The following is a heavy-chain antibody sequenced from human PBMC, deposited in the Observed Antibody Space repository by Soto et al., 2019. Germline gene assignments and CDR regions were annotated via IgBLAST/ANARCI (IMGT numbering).Heavy chain of an antibody. Sequence: QVQLVQSGADVRKNGASVKVSCEASGYPFSDNHIHWVRQAPGQGLEWMGWLNPYSGATNYAPKFQGRVTMTRDTSVSTSYVELTGLRSDDTAFYYCATARRGTVSLLADWGQGTLVTVSS. V-gene: IGHV1-2*02. CDR2: LNPYSGAT. D-gene: IGHD4-4*01. CDR3: ATARRGTVSLLAD. CDR1: GYPFSDNH. J-gene: IGHJ4*01.